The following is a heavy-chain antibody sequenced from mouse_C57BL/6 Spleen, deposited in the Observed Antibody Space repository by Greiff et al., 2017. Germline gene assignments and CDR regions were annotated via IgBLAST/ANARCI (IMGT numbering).Heavy chain of an antibody. CDR3: ARSPTGTCAY. V-gene: IGHV1-64*01. CDR1: GYTFTSYW. J-gene: IGHJ3*01. Sequence: QVQLQQPGAELVKPGASVKLSCKASGYTFTSYWMHWVKQRPGQGLAWIGMIHPNSGSTNYNEKFKSKATLTVDKSSSTAYLQLSSLTSEDAAVYYCARSPTGTCAYWGQGTLVTVSA. CDR2: IHPNSGST. D-gene: IGHD4-1*02.